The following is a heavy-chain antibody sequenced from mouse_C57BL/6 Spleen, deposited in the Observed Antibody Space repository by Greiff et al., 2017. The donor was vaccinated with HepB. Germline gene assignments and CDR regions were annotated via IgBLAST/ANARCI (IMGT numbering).Heavy chain of an antibody. V-gene: IGHV1-81*01. CDR3: ASGGGYSFAY. CDR2: IYPRSGNT. D-gene: IGHD2-3*01. CDR1: GYTFTSYG. Sequence: VQRVESGAELARPGASVKLSCKASGYTFTSYGISWVKQRTGQGLEWIGEIYPRSGNTYYNEKFKGKATLTADNSSSTAYMELRSLTSEDSAVYFCASGGGYSFAYWGQGTLVTVSA. J-gene: IGHJ3*01.